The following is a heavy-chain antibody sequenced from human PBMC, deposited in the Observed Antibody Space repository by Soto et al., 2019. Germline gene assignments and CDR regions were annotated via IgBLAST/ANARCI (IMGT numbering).Heavy chain of an antibody. CDR2: IYSGGST. D-gene: IGHD2-15*01. CDR3: ARDIVRAMDV. CDR1: GFTVSSNY. Sequence: EVPLVESGGGLVQTGGSLRLSCAASGFTVSSNYMSWVRQAPGKGLEWVSVIYSGGSTYYADSVKGRFTISRDNSKNTLYLQMNSLRAEDTAVYYCARDIVRAMDVWGQGTTVTVSS. J-gene: IGHJ6*02. V-gene: IGHV3-66*01.